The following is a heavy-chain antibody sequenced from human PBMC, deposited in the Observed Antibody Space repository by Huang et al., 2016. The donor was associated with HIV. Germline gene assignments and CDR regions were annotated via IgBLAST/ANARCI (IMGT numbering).Heavy chain of an antibody. J-gene: IGHJ4*02. Sequence: QVQLVESGGGVVQPGGSLRLSCTASGFTFGSFGMHWVSQAHGKGLEWWAFIRYDGNNYYYADSVRGRFTISRDNSKDTLYLQMNRLRPDDSAVYYCAKDLTYTFGRHFDYWGRGTLVTVSS. CDR2: IRYDGNNY. D-gene: IGHD3-3*01. CDR3: AKDLTYTFGRHFDY. V-gene: IGHV3-30*02. CDR1: GFTFGSFG.